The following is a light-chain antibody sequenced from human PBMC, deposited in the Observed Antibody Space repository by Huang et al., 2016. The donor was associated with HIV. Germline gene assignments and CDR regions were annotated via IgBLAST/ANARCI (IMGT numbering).Light chain of an antibody. J-gene: IGKJ1*01. CDR1: QSVSSY. V-gene: IGKV3-11*01. CDR2: DAS. CDR3: QQRSNWPPWT. Sequence: EIVLTQSPATLSLSPGERATLSCRASQSVSSYLAWYQQKPGQAPRLLSYDASNRATCIPARFSGSGSGTDFTLTISSLEPEDFAVYYCQQRSNWPPWTFGQGTKVEIK.